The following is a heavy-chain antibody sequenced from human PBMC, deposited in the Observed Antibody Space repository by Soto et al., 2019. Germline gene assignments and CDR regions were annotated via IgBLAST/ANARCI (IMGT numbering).Heavy chain of an antibody. D-gene: IGHD4-4*01. Sequence: EVQLVESEGGLVQPGGSLRLSCAVSGFSFSSAWMTWIRQAPGKGLERVAIMNEDGSERYYVDSVKGRFTISRDNAKNALFLQMNSLRVEDTAVYFCARDRAYSRFDYWGQGSLVTVSS. CDR2: MNEDGSER. V-gene: IGHV3-7*03. J-gene: IGHJ4*02. CDR1: GFSFSSAW. CDR3: ARDRAYSRFDY.